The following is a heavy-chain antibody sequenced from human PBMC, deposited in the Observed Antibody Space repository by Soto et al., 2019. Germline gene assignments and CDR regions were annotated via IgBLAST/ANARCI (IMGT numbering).Heavy chain of an antibody. CDR1: GGTFSSYA. V-gene: IGHV1-69*13. Sequence: ASVKASCKASGGTFSSYAISWVRQAPGQGLEWMGGIIPIFGTANYAQKFQGRVTITADESTSTAYMELSSLRSEDTAVYYCAEGPITMVRGVTPSFDYWGQGTLVTVSS. CDR2: IIPIFGTA. CDR3: AEGPITMVRGVTPSFDY. J-gene: IGHJ4*02. D-gene: IGHD3-10*01.